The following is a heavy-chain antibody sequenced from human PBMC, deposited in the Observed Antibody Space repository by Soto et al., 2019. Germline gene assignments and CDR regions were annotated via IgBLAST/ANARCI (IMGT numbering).Heavy chain of an antibody. CDR2: IKSDGTTT. CDR3: ASLFASTYTPRPFDH. D-gene: IGHD2-2*02. V-gene: IGHV3-74*01. J-gene: IGHJ4*02. Sequence: HGESRRLCWAASGFAVTTYLMHWIRQAPGKGLVWVSGIKSDGTTTTYADSVNGRFTISRDNAKNTLYLQMSSLSAEDTAVYYCASLFASTYTPRPFDHWGQGTQVTVSS. CDR1: GFAVTTYL.